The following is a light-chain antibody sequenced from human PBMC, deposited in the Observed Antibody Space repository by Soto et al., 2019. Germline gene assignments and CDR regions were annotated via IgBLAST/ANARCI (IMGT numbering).Light chain of an antibody. Sequence: EVVLTQSPATLSLPPGERATLSCRASQSVSIYLAWYQQKPGQAPRLLIYDASKRATGIPARFSGSGSGTDFTLTISRLEPEDFALYYCQQRSNWLITFGQGTRLEIK. CDR2: DAS. J-gene: IGKJ5*01. V-gene: IGKV3-11*01. CDR3: QQRSNWLIT. CDR1: QSVSIY.